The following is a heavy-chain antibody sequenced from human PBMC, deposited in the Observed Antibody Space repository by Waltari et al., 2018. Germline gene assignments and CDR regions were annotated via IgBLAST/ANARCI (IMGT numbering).Heavy chain of an antibody. CDR3: ARHGSSSSFYSYYYFLDV. D-gene: IGHD6-13*01. CDR2: VYTRGTT. J-gene: IGHJ6*03. V-gene: IGHV4-61*02. CDR1: GCAINSTTYY. Sequence: QVQLQESGRGLVKPSQTLSLTCTVSGCAINSTTYYWSWIRQPAGKGLQWIGRVYTRGTTNSNPSLKSRLTISLDTSKNQFSLKLSSVTAADTAVYYCARHGSSSSFYSYYYFLDVWGKGTTVIVSS.